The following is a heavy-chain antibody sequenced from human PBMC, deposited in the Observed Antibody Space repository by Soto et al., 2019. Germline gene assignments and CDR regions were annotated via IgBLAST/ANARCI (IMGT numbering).Heavy chain of an antibody. Sequence: GESLKVSCKGSGYSFSNYWIGWVRQTPGRGLEWMGIIYPDDSDTRYSPSFQGQVTTSADKSINTAYLQWSSLKASDTAMYHCARRWCPSDYDSSGYGVSLYYWGQGTLVTVSS. CDR2: IYPDDSDT. CDR3: ARRWCPSDYDSSGYGVSLYY. V-gene: IGHV5-51*01. CDR1: GYSFSNYW. J-gene: IGHJ4*02. D-gene: IGHD3-22*01.